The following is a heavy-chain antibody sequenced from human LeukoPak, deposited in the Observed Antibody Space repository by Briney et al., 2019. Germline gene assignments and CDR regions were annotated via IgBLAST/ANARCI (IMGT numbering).Heavy chain of an antibody. D-gene: IGHD3-3*01. Sequence: PGGSLRLSCAASGXTXSSYGXXXVXXXPXXXXXXXXXXXXXGSNKYYADSVKGRFTISRDNSKNTLYLQMNSLRAEDTAVYYCAKDKVYFWSGYYTPSAFDYWGQGTLVTVSS. CDR3: AKDKVYFWSGYYTPSAFDY. J-gene: IGHJ4*02. V-gene: IGHV3-30*18. CDR2: XXXXGSNK. CDR1: GXTXSSYG.